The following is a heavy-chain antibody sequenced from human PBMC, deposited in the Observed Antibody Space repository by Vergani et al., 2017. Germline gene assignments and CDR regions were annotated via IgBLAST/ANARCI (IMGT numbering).Heavy chain of an antibody. CDR1: GAAIKDFY. V-gene: IGHV4-38-2*02. Sequence: QVQLQESGPGLVKPSETLSLTCTVSGAAIKDFYWGWIRQPPGKGLEWIGSIYHSGSTYYNPSLKSRVTISVDTSKNQFSLKLSSVTAADTAVYYCARLRSGCYANFDYWGQGTLVTVSS. CDR2: IYHSGST. CDR3: ARLRSGCYANFDY. J-gene: IGHJ4*02. D-gene: IGHD1-26*01.